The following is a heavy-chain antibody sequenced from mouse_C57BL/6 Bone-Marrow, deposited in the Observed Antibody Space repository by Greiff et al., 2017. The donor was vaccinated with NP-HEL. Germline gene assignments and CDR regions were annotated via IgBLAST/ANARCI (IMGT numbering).Heavy chain of an antibody. CDR3: DYYGSSSYY. Sequence: QVHVKQPGAELVKPGASVKMSCKASGYTFTSYWITWVKQRPGQGLEWIGDIYPGSGSTNYNEKFKSKATLTVDTSSSTAYMQLSSLTSEDSAVYYCDYYGSSSYYWGQGTTLTVSS. CDR2: IYPGSGST. D-gene: IGHD1-1*01. CDR1: GYTFTSYW. J-gene: IGHJ2*01. V-gene: IGHV1-55*01.